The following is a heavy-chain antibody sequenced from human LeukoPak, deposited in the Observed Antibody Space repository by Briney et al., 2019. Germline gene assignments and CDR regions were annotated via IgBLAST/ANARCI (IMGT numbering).Heavy chain of an antibody. CDR2: INSDGSST. D-gene: IGHD5-18*01. Sequence: GGSLRLSCAASGFTFSSYWMHWVSQAPEKGLVWVSRINSDGSSTNYADSVKGRFTISRDNAKNSLYLEMNSLRDEDTAVYYCARVHRGYSYGRLDYWGQGTLVTVSS. J-gene: IGHJ4*02. CDR1: GFTFSSYW. CDR3: ARVHRGYSYGRLDY. V-gene: IGHV3-74*01.